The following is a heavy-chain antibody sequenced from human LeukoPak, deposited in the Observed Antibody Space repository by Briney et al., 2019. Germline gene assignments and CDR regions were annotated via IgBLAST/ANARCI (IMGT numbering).Heavy chain of an antibody. Sequence: GGSLRLSCATSGFTVSSNYMSWVRQAPGKGLEWVSVIYSGGSTYYADSVKGRFTISRHNSKNTLHLQMNSLRAEDTAVYYCARMSSSPYFDYWGQGTLVTVSS. CDR1: GFTVSSNY. V-gene: IGHV3-53*04. D-gene: IGHD6-6*01. CDR2: IYSGGST. J-gene: IGHJ4*02. CDR3: ARMSSSPYFDY.